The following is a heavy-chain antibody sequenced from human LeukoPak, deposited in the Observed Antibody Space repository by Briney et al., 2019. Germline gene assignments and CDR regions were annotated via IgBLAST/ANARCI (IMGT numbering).Heavy chain of an antibody. D-gene: IGHD5-24*01. CDR3: ARDVGDGYKTNI. CDR1: GFTFSSYW. CDR2: INSDGSST. V-gene: IGHV3-74*01. Sequence: PGGSLRLSCAASGFTFSSYWMHWVRQAPGKGLVWVSRINSDGSSTSYADSVKGRFTISIDNAKNTLYLQMNSLRAEDTAVYYCARDVGDGYKTNIWGQGTMVTVSS. J-gene: IGHJ3*02.